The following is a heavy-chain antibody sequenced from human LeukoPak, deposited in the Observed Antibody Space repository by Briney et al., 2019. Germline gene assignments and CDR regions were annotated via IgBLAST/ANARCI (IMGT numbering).Heavy chain of an antibody. CDR2: ISYDGSNK. Sequence: GGSLRLSCAASGFTFSSYAMHWVRQAPGKGLEWGAVISYDGSNKYYADSVKGRFTISRDNSKNTLYLQMNSLRAEDTAVYYCARVRYYDSSGYSFFDYWGQGTLVTVSS. J-gene: IGHJ4*02. V-gene: IGHV3-30*04. D-gene: IGHD3-22*01. CDR1: GFTFSSYA. CDR3: ARVRYYDSSGYSFFDY.